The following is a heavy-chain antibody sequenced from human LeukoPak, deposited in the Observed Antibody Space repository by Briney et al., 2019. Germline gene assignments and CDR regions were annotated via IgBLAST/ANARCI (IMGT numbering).Heavy chain of an antibody. Sequence: GASVKVSCKASGYTFTGHYMHWVRQAPGQGPEWLGWINPNSGGTIYAQNFQGRVTMTRDTSISTAYMELSRLRSDDTAVYYCARVRMAVGSVSSYYYGMDVWGQGTTVTVSS. J-gene: IGHJ6*02. V-gene: IGHV1-2*02. CDR2: INPNSGGT. CDR1: GYTFTGHY. CDR3: ARVRMAVGSVSSYYYGMDV. D-gene: IGHD6-19*01.